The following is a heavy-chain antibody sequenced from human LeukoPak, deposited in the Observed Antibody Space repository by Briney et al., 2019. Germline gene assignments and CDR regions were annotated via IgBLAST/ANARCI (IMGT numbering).Heavy chain of an antibody. CDR1: GYTFTSYG. CDR2: ISAYNGNT. Sequence: ASVKVSCKASGYTFTSYGISWVRQAPGLGLEWMGWISAYNGNTNYAQKLQGRVTMTTDTSTSTAYMELRSLRSDDTAVYYCARGYCSGGSCYSRGAFDIWGQGTMVTVSS. CDR3: ARGYCSGGSCYSRGAFDI. D-gene: IGHD2-15*01. V-gene: IGHV1-18*04. J-gene: IGHJ3*02.